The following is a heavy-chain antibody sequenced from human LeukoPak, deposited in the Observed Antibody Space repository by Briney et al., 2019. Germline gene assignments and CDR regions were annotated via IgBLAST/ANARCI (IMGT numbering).Heavy chain of an antibody. D-gene: IGHD5-24*01. CDR3: TTGGWLQLRGEGIDY. CDR2: IKSKTDGGTT. J-gene: IGHJ4*02. V-gene: IGHV3-15*01. CDR1: GFTFSNAW. Sequence: NPGGSLRLSCAASGFTFSNAWMSWVRQAPGKGLEWVGRIKSKTDGGTTDYAAPVKGRFTISRDDSKNTLYLQMNSLKTEDTAVYYCTTGGWLQLRGEGIDYWGQGTLVTVSS.